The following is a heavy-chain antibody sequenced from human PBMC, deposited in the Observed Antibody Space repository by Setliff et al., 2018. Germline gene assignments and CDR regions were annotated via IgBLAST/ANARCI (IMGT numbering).Heavy chain of an antibody. J-gene: IGHJ4*02. Sequence: SETLSLTCSVSGDSLDSIAEGNQFGGRSRQPAGKGLEWIGHIYTSWSTIYNPSLKSRPTISLDTAHNQFSLRLTSVTAADTAVYYCARTGTYRYFDYWGQGALVTVSS. V-gene: IGHV4-61*09. CDR1: GDSLDSIAEGNQF. CDR3: ARTGTYRYFDY. D-gene: IGHD1-1*01. CDR2: IYTSWST.